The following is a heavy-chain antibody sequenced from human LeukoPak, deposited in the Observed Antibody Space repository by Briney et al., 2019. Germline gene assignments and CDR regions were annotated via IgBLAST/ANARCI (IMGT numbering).Heavy chain of an antibody. D-gene: IGHD3-10*01. J-gene: IGHJ4*02. CDR3: AKDRYYGSRSYYRGPLFDY. CDR2: ISGSGGTT. CDR1: GFTFSSYG. V-gene: IGHV3-23*01. Sequence: PGGSLRLSCAASGFTFSSYGMSWVRQAPGKGLEWVSGISGSGGTTYYADSVKDRFSISRDNYKNTLYLQLNSLRAEDTAVYYCAKDRYYGSRSYYRGPLFDYWGQGTQVTVSS.